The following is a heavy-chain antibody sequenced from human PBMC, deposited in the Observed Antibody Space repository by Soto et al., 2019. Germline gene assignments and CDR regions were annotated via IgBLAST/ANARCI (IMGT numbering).Heavy chain of an antibody. CDR1: GFTFSSYV. D-gene: IGHD3-10*01. Sequence: EEQLLESGGGLVQPGGSLRLSCAASGFTFSSYVMNWVRQTPGKGLEWVSGISGSGSRTYYADSVKGRFTISRDNSXXTLYLQMNSLRDEDTAVYYCAKDRAMVRGRDGMDVWGQGTTVTVSS. CDR3: AKDRAMVRGRDGMDV. J-gene: IGHJ6*02. CDR2: ISGSGSRT. V-gene: IGHV3-23*01.